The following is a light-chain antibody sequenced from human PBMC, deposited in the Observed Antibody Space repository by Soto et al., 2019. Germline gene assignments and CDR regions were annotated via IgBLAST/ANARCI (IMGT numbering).Light chain of an antibody. CDR3: SSYAGSNPGV. CDR2: EVS. J-gene: IGLJ1*01. Sequence: GTSSDVGGYNYVSWYQQHPGKAPKLMIYEVSKRPSGVPDRFSGSKSGNTASLTVSGLQAEDEADYYCSSYAGSNPGVFGTGTKVTVL. V-gene: IGLV2-8*01. CDR1: SSDVGGYNY.